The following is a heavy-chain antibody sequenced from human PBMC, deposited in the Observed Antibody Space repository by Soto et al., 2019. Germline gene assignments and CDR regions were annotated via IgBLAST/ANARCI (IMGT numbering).Heavy chain of an antibody. Sequence: PGGSLRLSCAASGFTFSSYWMSWVRQAPGKGLEWVANIKQDGSEKYYVDSVKGRFTISRDNAKNSLYLQMNSLRAEDTAVYYCAREGDDFWSGYYSGGYHYGMDVWGQGTTVTVSS. V-gene: IGHV3-7*03. CDR3: AREGDDFWSGYYSGGYHYGMDV. D-gene: IGHD3-3*01. CDR2: IKQDGSEK. CDR1: GFTFSSYW. J-gene: IGHJ6*02.